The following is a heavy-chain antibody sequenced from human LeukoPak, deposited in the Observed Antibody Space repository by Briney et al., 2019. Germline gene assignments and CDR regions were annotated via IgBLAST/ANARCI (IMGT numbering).Heavy chain of an antibody. V-gene: IGHV4-61*05. Sequence: SETLSLTCTVSGGSISSSTYYWGWIRQPPGKGLEWIGYIYYSGSTNYNPSLKSRVTISVDTSKNQFSLKLSSVTAADTAVYYCAREISSGWYIFDYWGQGTLVTVSS. CDR1: GGSISSSTYY. J-gene: IGHJ4*02. D-gene: IGHD6-19*01. CDR3: AREISSGWYIFDY. CDR2: IYYSGST.